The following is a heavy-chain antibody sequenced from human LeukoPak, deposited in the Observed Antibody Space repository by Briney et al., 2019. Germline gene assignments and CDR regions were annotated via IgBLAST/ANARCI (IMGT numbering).Heavy chain of an antibody. J-gene: IGHJ4*02. V-gene: IGHV4-34*01. CDR2: INHSGST. CDR1: GGSFRGYY. Sequence: SETLSLTCAVYGGSFRGYYWSWIRQPPGKGLEWIGEINHSGSTNYNPSLKSRVTISVDTSKNQFSLKLGSVTAADTAVYYCARADGTDYWGQGTLVTVSS. CDR3: ARADGTDY.